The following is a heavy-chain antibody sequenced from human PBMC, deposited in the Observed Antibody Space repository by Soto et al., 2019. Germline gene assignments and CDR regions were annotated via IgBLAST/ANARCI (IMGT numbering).Heavy chain of an antibody. D-gene: IGHD5-18*01. CDR2: ISYDGSNK. CDR1: GFTFSTYG. J-gene: IGHJ4*02. V-gene: IGHV3-30*18. CDR3: AKGFSYSVIDY. Sequence: QVQLVESGGGVVQPGRSLRLSCAASGFTFSTYGMHWVRQAPGKGLEWVAVISYDGSNKYYADSVKGRFTISRDNSKNTLYLLMSSVRAEDTAVYYCAKGFSYSVIDYWGQGTLVTVSS.